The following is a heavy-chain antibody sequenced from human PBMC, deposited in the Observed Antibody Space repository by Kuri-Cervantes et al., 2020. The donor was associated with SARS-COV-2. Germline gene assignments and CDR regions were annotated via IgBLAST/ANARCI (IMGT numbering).Heavy chain of an antibody. CDR1: GFTFSSYA. CDR2: ISSSSSYI. J-gene: IGHJ6*03. Sequence: GESLKISCAASGFTFSSYAMSWVRQAPGKGLERVSSISSSSSYIYYADSVKGRFTISRDNAKNSLYLQMNSLRAEDTAVYYCAREYSSSFPYYYMDVWGKGTTVTVSS. CDR3: AREYSSSFPYYYMDV. D-gene: IGHD6-6*01. V-gene: IGHV3-21*01.